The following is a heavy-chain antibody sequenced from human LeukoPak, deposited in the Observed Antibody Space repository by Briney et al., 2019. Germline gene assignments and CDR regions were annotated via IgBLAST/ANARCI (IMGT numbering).Heavy chain of an antibody. V-gene: IGHV4-4*02. D-gene: IGHD2-15*01. CDR3: ARDGYCSGGSCYDYYYGMDV. Sequence: PSETLSLTCAVSGGSISSSNWWSWVRQPPGKGLEWIGEIHHSGSTNYNPSLKSRVTISVDKSKNQFSLKLSSVTAADTAVYYCARDGYCSGGSCYDYYYGMDVWGQGTTVTVSS. CDR2: IHHSGST. CDR1: GGSISSSNW. J-gene: IGHJ6*02.